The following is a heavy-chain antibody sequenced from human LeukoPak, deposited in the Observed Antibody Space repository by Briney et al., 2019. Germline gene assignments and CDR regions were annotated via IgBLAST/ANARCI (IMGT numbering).Heavy chain of an antibody. CDR1: GGTLSSYA. D-gene: IGHD5-18*01. V-gene: IGHV1-69*13. CDR3: ARVEGYSYGSPFDY. CDR2: IIPIFGTA. Sequence: SVKVSCKASGGTLSSYAISWVRQAPGQGLEWMGGIIPIFGTANCAQKFQGRVTITADESTSTAYMELSSLRSEDTAVYYCARVEGYSYGSPFDYWGQGTLVTVSS. J-gene: IGHJ4*02.